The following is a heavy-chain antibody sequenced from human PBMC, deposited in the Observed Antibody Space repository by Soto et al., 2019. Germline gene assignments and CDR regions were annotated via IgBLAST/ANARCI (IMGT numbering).Heavy chain of an antibody. CDR2: ISGSGGST. Sequence: GGSLRLSCAASGFTFSSYAMSWVRQAPGKGLEWVSAISGSGGSTYYADSVKGPFTMSRDNSKNTLYLQMNSLRAEETAVYYCAKDLILWFGELSIPDYWGQGTLVTVSS. J-gene: IGHJ4*02. V-gene: IGHV3-23*01. CDR3: AKDLILWFGELSIPDY. CDR1: GFTFSSYA. D-gene: IGHD3-10*01.